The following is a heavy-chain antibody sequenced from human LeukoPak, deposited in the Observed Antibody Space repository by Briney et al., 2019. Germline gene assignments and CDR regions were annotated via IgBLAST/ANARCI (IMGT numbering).Heavy chain of an antibody. CDR3: ARLFGGVTTFDY. V-gene: IGHV3-7*01. J-gene: IGHJ4*02. CDR2: INPDGSGT. D-gene: IGHD4-17*01. CDR1: GFSFSPYW. Sequence: GGSLRLSCAASGFSFSPYWMSWVRQGPGKGLDWVASINPDGSGTSYVDSVKGRFTISRDNAQNSLYLQMNSLSAEDTAVYYCARLFGGVTTFDYWGQGTLVTVSS.